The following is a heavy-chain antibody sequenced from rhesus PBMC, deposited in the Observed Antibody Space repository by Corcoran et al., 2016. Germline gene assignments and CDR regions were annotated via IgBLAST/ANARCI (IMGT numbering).Heavy chain of an antibody. V-gene: IGHV4-80*01. CDR3: ARGGYGSSYH. D-gene: IGHD4-29*01. Sequence: VQLVESGGGLAKPGGFLRLSCAASGFTFSDYYLDWVRQAPGKGREWIGEINGYSGTPYSNASLHGRVTISKDASQNQFSLKLSSMTAADTAVYFCARGGYGSSYHWGQGVLVTVSS. CDR2: INGYSGTP. CDR1: GFTFSDYY. J-gene: IGHJ4*01.